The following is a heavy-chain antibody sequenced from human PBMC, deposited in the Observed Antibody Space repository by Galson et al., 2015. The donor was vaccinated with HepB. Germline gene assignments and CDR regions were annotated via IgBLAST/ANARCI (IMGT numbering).Heavy chain of an antibody. D-gene: IGHD1-26*01. V-gene: IGHV3-30*18. CDR2: ISYDGTDK. J-gene: IGHJ4*02. Sequence: SLRLSCAASGFTFGKYSMHWVRQAPGKGLEWVAFISYDGTDKYYTDSVQGRFTISRDDSKNSLFLQMNNLTTDDTAVFFCAKALREHFSSRTPLDSWGQGTLVTVSS. CDR3: AKALREHFSSRTPLDS. CDR1: GFTFGKYS.